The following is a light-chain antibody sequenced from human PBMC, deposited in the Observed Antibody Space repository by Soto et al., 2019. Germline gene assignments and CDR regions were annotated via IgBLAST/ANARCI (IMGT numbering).Light chain of an antibody. CDR2: DAS. Sequence: EIVLTQSPATQSLSPGERATLSGRDSQSVSSYLAWYQQKPGQAPRLLIYDASNRATGIPARFSGSGSGTDFTLTISSLEPEDFAVYYCQQRSNWPTFGGGTKVEIK. CDR3: QQRSNWPT. V-gene: IGKV3-11*01. CDR1: QSVSSY. J-gene: IGKJ4*01.